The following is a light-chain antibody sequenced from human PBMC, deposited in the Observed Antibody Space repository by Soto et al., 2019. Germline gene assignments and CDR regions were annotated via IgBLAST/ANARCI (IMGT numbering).Light chain of an antibody. CDR2: GAS. CDR3: QQYGSSPYT. CDR1: QSVSTSY. V-gene: IGKV3-20*01. J-gene: IGKJ2*01. Sequence: EIVLTQSPGTLSLSPGERATLSCRASQSVSTSYLAWYQLKPGQAPRLLIYGASSRATGIPDRFSGSGSGTDFTLTISRLEPVDSAVYYCQQYGSSPYTFGQGTKLEIK.